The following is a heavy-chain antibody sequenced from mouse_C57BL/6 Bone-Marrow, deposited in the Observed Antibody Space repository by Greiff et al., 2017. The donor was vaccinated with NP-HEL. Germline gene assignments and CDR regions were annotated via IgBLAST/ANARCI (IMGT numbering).Heavy chain of an antibody. CDR2: ISSGSSTI. J-gene: IGHJ3*01. CDR3: ARQGYYGSSYPFAY. V-gene: IGHV5-17*01. CDR1: GFTFSDYG. Sequence: EVQVVESGGGFVKPGGSLKLSCAASGFTFSDYGMHWVRQAPEKGLEWVAYISSGSSTIYYADTVKGRFTISRENAKNTLFLQMTSVMSEDTAMYYCARQGYYGSSYPFAYWGQGTLVTVSA. D-gene: IGHD1-1*01.